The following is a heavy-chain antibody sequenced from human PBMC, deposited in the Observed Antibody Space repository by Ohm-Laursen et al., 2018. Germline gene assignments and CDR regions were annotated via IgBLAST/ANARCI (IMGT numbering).Heavy chain of an antibody. CDR3: AKVVSDGDYYYYGMDV. Sequence: SLRLSCAASGFTFSSYAMSWVRQAPGKGLEWVSAISDSGGSTYYADSVKGRFIISRDNSKNTLYLQMNSLRAEDTAVYYCAKVVSDGDYYYYGMDVWGQGTTVTVSS. D-gene: IGHD1-14*01. CDR2: ISDSGGST. J-gene: IGHJ6*02. V-gene: IGHV3-23*01. CDR1: GFTFSSYA.